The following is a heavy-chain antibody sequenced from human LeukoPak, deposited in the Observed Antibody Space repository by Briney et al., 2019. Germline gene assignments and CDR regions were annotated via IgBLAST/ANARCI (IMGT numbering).Heavy chain of an antibody. D-gene: IGHD5-12*01. J-gene: IGHJ4*02. CDR3: ARHTGSGYDFAY. CDR2: VYYSGST. CDR1: GGSVSSGVYF. V-gene: IGHV4-61*08. Sequence: SETLSLTCTVSGGSVSSGVYFWSWIRQPPGKGLEWIGYVYYSGSTTYNPSLKSRVTISLDTSKNQFSLRLSSVTAADTAVYYCARHTGSGYDFAYWGQGTLVTVCS.